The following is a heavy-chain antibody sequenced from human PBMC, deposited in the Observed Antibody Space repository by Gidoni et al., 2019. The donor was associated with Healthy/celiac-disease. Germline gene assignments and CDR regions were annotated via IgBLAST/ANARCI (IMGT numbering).Heavy chain of an antibody. V-gene: IGHV4-59*01. Sequence: QVQLQESGPGLVKPSETLSLTCTVSVGSISSSYWSWIRQPPGKGLEWIGYIYYSGSTNYNPSLKSRVTISVDTSKNQFSLKLSSVTAADTAVYYCARGAGSITIFGVVINNWFDPWGQGTLVTVSS. CDR2: IYYSGST. D-gene: IGHD3-3*01. CDR1: VGSISSSY. J-gene: IGHJ5*02. CDR3: ARGAGSITIFGVVINNWFDP.